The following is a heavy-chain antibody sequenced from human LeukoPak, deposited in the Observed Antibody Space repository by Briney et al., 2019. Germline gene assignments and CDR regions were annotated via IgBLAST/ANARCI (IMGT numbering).Heavy chain of an antibody. CDR1: GFTVSSHW. CDR2: IKQDGREK. Sequence: GRSLRLFCAASGFTVSSHWMSWVRLPPRKWREWVAYIKQDGREKYYVDSVEGRFTIYRVNAKNSLYLQMNSLRGEDTAVYYCARGLLSSNGFDYWGQGTLVTVSS. D-gene: IGHD2-21*02. CDR3: ARGLLSSNGFDY. J-gene: IGHJ4*02. V-gene: IGHV3-7*01.